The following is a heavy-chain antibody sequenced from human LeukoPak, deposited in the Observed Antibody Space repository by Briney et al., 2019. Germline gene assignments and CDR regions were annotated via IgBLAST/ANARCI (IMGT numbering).Heavy chain of an antibody. CDR1: GFTFSSDW. J-gene: IGHJ4*02. D-gene: IGHD3-10*01. V-gene: IGHV3-74*01. CDR3: ARAPGWFGADLDY. Sequence: GGALMLCCAASGFTFSSDWMPWVRQAPGKGLVWVSRMNSGGYITSDADCVNGRFTVSRDSAKNTRYLQINILRAGDTALYYCARAPGWFGADLDYWGEG. CDR2: MNSGGYIT.